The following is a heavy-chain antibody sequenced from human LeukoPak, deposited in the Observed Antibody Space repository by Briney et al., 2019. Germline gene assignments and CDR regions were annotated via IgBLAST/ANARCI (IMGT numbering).Heavy chain of an antibody. V-gene: IGHV3-23*01. J-gene: IGHJ4*02. CDR2: ISGSGGST. D-gene: IGHD3-22*01. Sequence: GGSLRLSCAASGFTFSSYGMSWVRQAPGKGLEWVSAISGSGGSTYYADSVKGRFTISRDNSKNTLYLQMNSLRAEDTAVYYCAKDHRTSYYYDSSGYYYYWGQGTLVTVSS. CDR1: GFTFSSYG. CDR3: AKDHRTSYYYDSSGYYYY.